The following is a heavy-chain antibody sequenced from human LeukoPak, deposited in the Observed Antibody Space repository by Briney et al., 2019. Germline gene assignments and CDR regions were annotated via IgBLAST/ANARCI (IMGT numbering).Heavy chain of an antibody. Sequence: PGGSLRLSCAASGFTFSSYAMSWVRQAPGKGPEWVSAISGSGGSTYYPDPVKGRFTISRDNSKNTLYLQMHSLRAEDTAVYYCAKETYYDSSGAPLFDYWGQGTLVTVSS. V-gene: IGHV3-23*01. D-gene: IGHD3-22*01. CDR3: AKETYYDSSGAPLFDY. J-gene: IGHJ4*02. CDR1: GFTFSSYA. CDR2: ISGSGGST.